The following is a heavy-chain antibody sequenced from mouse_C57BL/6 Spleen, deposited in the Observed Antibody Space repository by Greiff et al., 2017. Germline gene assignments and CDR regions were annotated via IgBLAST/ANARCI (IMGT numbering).Heavy chain of an antibody. V-gene: IGHV1-42*01. CDR3: ARSWYDYDGAFDY. Sequence: EVQLQQPGPELVKPGASVKISCKASGYSFTGYYMNWVKQSPEKSLEWIGEINPSTCGTTYNQKFKAKATLTVDKSSSTAYMQLKSLTSEDSAVYSCARSWYDYDGAFDYWGQGTTLTVSS. CDR2: INPSTCGT. J-gene: IGHJ2*01. D-gene: IGHD2-4*01. CDR1: GYSFTGYY.